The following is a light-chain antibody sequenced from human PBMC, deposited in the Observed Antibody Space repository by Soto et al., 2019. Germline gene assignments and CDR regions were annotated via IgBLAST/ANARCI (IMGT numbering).Light chain of an antibody. Sequence: QSVLTQPASVSGSPGQSITISCTGTSSDVGGYNYVSWYQQHPGKAPKLMIYEVSNRPSGVSNRFSGSKSGNTASLTISELQAEDEADYYCSSYTSSSVVFGGGTKLTVL. V-gene: IGLV2-14*01. CDR3: SSYTSSSVV. CDR2: EVS. CDR1: SSDVGGYNY. J-gene: IGLJ2*01.